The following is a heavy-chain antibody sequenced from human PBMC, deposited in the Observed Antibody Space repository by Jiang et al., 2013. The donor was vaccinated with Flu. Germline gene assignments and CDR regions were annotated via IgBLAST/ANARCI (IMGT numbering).Heavy chain of an antibody. CDR2: SITVGAP. CDR1: VAPSVVTT. J-gene: IGHJ3*02. V-gene: IGHV4-59*01. D-gene: IGHD3-22*01. Sequence: GLVKPSGDPCPSPALSLVAPSVVTTGAGSGSPQGRDWSGLGISITVGAPTTTPSLKSRVTISVDTSKNQFSLKLSSVTAADTAVYYCARDQSHYYDTPGPVLRGGAFDIWGQGTMVTVSS. CDR3: ARDQSHYYDTPGPVLRGGAFDI.